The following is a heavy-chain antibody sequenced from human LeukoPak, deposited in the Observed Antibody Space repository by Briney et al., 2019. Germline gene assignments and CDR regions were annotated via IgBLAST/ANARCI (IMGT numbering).Heavy chain of an antibody. D-gene: IGHD3-22*01. Sequence: GGSLRLACAASGFTLSSYWMSWVRQAPGKGLKWVSAISGSGGSTYYADSVKGRFTISRDNSKNTLYLQMNSLRAEDTAVYYCARADYDSSGYRTAFDIWGQGTMVTVSS. V-gene: IGHV3-23*01. CDR1: GFTLSSYW. CDR2: ISGSGGST. J-gene: IGHJ3*02. CDR3: ARADYDSSGYRTAFDI.